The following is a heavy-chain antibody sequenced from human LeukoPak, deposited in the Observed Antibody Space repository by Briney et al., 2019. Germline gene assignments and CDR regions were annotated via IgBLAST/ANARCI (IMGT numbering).Heavy chain of an antibody. CDR1: GDSVSSNSAA. Sequence: SQTLSLTCAISGDSVSSNSAAWNWIRQSPSRGLEWLGRTYYRSKWHNDYAVSVKSRITIKPDTSKNQFSLQLNSVTPEDTALYFCARDSSTWYGYFQHWGQGTLVTVSS. D-gene: IGHD6-13*01. J-gene: IGHJ1*01. CDR3: ARDSSTWYGYFQH. V-gene: IGHV6-1*01. CDR2: TYYRSKWHN.